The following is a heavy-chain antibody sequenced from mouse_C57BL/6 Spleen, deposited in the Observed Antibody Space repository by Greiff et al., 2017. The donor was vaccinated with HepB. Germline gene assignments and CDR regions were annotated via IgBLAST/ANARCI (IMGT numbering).Heavy chain of an antibody. CDR1: GFTFSDYG. V-gene: IGHV5-17*01. J-gene: IGHJ2*01. Sequence: EVKLVESGGGLVKPGGSLKLSCAASGFTFSDYGMHWVRQAPEKGLEWVAYISSGSSTIYYADTVKGRFTISRDNAKNTLFLQMTSLRSEDTAMYYCARRYYGSSSYFDYWGQGTTLTVSS. CDR3: ARRYYGSSSYFDY. CDR2: ISSGSSTI. D-gene: IGHD1-1*01.